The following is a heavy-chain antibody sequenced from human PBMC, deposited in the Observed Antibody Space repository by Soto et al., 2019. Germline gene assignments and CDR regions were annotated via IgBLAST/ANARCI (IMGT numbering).Heavy chain of an antibody. D-gene: IGHD3-22*01. Sequence: PSETLSLTCTVSGGSISSSSHYWAWIRQPPGKGLEWIGSIYYDGSTHYYPSLESRVTISADMSKNQFSLRLNSVTAADTAVYYFARHYYDSSGYWGAIEIWGQGTMVTGSS. CDR3: ARHYYDSSGYWGAIEI. J-gene: IGHJ3*02. V-gene: IGHV4-39*01. CDR1: GGSISSSSHY. CDR2: IYYDGST.